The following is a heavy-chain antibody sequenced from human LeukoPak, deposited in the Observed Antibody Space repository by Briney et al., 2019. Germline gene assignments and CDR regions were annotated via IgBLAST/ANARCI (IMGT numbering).Heavy chain of an antibody. V-gene: IGHV4-59*01. Sequence: PSETLSLTCTVSGGSISSYYWSWIRQPPGKGLEWIGYIYYSGSTNYNPSLKSRVTISVDTSKNQFSLKLSSVTTADTAVYYCAGPTGTTPYYYYMDVWGKGTTVTVSS. CDR3: AGPTGTTPYYYYMDV. J-gene: IGHJ6*03. CDR2: IYYSGST. CDR1: GGSISSYY. D-gene: IGHD1-7*01.